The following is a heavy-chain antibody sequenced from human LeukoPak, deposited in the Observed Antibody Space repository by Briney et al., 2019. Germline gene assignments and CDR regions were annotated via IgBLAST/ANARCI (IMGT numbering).Heavy chain of an antibody. J-gene: IGHJ4*02. CDR2: LYYSGSS. CDR3: ARDLAVDY. V-gene: IGHV4-39*02. Sequence: PSETLSLTCTVSGGSISSGDFFWTWIRQPAGKGLEWIGSLYYSGSSYYNPSLKSRVTISVDTSKNQFSLKLSSVTAADTAVYYCARDLAVDYWGQGTLVTVSS. D-gene: IGHD6-25*01. CDR1: GGSISSGDFF.